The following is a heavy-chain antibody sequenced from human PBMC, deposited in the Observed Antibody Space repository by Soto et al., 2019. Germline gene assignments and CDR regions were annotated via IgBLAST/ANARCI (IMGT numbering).Heavy chain of an antibody. CDR2: ISGSGGST. CDR1: GFTFSSYA. Sequence: PGGSLRLSCAASGFTFSSYAMSWVRQAPGKGLEWVSAISGSGGSTYYADSVKGRFTISRDNSKNTLYLQMNSLRAEDTAVYYCARDGPTNYYGSGSYYNVWPMNDYWGQGTLVTVSS. J-gene: IGHJ4*02. CDR3: ARDGPTNYYGSGSYYNVWPMNDY. D-gene: IGHD3-10*01. V-gene: IGHV3-23*01.